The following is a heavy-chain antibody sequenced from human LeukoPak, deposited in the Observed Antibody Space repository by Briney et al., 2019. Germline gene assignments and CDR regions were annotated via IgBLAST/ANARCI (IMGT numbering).Heavy chain of an antibody. D-gene: IGHD5-24*01. Sequence: ASETLSLTCTVSGGSISSGSFYWSWIRQPAGKGLEWIGRIYTSGSTNYNPSLKSRVTISVDTSKNQFSLKLSSVTAADTAVYYCARVEMATYFDYWGQGTLVTVSS. V-gene: IGHV4-61*02. J-gene: IGHJ4*02. CDR1: GGSISSGSFY. CDR3: ARVEMATYFDY. CDR2: IYTSGST.